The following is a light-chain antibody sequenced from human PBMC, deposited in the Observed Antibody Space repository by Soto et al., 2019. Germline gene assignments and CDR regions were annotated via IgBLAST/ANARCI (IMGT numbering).Light chain of an antibody. CDR3: QQYESYSPWT. J-gene: IGKJ1*01. V-gene: IGKV1-5*01. Sequence: DIQMTQSPSSLSASVGDRVTLTCRASQSISSWLAWYQQKPGKAPKLLIYDASTLQSGVPSRFSGSGSGTEFTLTISNLQPDDFATYYCQQYESYSPWTFGQGTKVDI. CDR1: QSISSW. CDR2: DAS.